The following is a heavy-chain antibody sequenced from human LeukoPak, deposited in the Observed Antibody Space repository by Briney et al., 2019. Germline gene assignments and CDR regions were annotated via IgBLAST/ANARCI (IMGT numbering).Heavy chain of an antibody. CDR2: INHSGST. V-gene: IGHV4-34*01. J-gene: IGHJ4*02. CDR3: ARGLLFYF. CDR1: GGSFSGYY. Sequence: PSQSPSLTFALYGGSFSGYYWSSIRQPPGKGLEWVGEINHSGSTNYNPSLKSRLPMSVDTSKNQVSEKLGHVTASVWAVNYCARGLLFYFCGQETLVTVSS. D-gene: IGHD2/OR15-2a*01.